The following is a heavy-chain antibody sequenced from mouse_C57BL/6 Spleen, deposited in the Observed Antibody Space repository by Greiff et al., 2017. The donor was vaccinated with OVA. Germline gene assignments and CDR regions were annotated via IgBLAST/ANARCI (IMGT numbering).Heavy chain of an antibody. CDR2: IYPSDSET. D-gene: IGHD1-1*01. CDR1: GYTFTSYW. Sequence: QVQLQQPGAELVRPGSSVKLSCKASGYTFTSYWMDWVKQRPGQGLEWIGNIYPSDSETHYNQKFKDKATLTVDKSSSTAYMQLSSLTSEDSAVYYCAGYYYGSLYYWGQGTTLTVSS. V-gene: IGHV1-61*01. CDR3: AGYYYGSLYY. J-gene: IGHJ2*01.